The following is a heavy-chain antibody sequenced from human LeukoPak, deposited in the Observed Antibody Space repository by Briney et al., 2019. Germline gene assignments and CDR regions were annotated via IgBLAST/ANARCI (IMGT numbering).Heavy chain of an antibody. J-gene: IGHJ4*02. CDR1: GYTFTSYG. CDR3: AREGYCSSTSCHYFDY. Sequence: ASVKVSCKASGYTFTSYGINWVRQAPGQGLEWMGWISAYNGNTNYAQKLQGRVTMTTDTSTSTAYMELRSLRSDDTAVYYCAREGYCSSTSCHYFDYWGQGALVTVSS. CDR2: ISAYNGNT. D-gene: IGHD2-2*01. V-gene: IGHV1-18*01.